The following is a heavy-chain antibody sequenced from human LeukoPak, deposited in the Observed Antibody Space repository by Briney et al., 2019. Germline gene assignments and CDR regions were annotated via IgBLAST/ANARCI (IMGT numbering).Heavy chain of an antibody. V-gene: IGHV3-13*04. CDR1: GFIFSDFD. CDR2: IGTTGDT. J-gene: IGHJ3*02. CDR3: ARDSGDKDAFDI. D-gene: IGHD7-27*01. Sequence: GGSLRLSCAASGFIFSDFDMHWVRQVTGKGLEWVSAIGTTGDTYYPGSVKGRFTISRENAKNSLYLQMNSLRAEDTAVYYCARDSGDKDAFDIWGQGTMVTVSS.